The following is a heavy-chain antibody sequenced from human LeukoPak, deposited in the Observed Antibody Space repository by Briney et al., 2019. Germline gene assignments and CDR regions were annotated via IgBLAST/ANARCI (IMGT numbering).Heavy chain of an antibody. CDR1: GGSFSGYY. V-gene: IGHV4-34*01. CDR3: ARVPLYWQAPFDF. Sequence: SQTLSLTCGVYGGSFSGYYWSWIRQPPGKGLEWIGEVSQTGSGKTNSNPSLKSRVTISVDTSKNQFALELTSVTAADTAMYYCARVPLYWQAPFDFWGQGTLVTVSS. CDR2: VSQTGSGKT. J-gene: IGHJ4*02. D-gene: IGHD2-15*01.